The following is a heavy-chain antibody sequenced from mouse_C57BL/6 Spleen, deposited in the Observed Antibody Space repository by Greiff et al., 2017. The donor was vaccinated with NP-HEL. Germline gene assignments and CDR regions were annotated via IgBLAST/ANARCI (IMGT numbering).Heavy chain of an antibody. J-gene: IGHJ3*01. V-gene: IGHV5-4*01. CDR3: AREGSYYSNSAWFAY. D-gene: IGHD2-5*01. CDR1: GFTFSSYA. CDR2: ISDGGSYT. Sequence: EVQGVESGGGLVKPGGSLKLSCAASGFTFSSYAMSWVRQTPEKRLEWVATISDGGSYTYYPDNVKGRFTISRDNAKNNLYLQMSHLKSEDTAMYYCAREGSYYSNSAWFAYWGQGTLVTVSA.